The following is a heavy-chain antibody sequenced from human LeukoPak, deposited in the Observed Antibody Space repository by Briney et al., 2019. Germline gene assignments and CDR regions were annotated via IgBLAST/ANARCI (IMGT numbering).Heavy chain of an antibody. D-gene: IGHD2-2*01. V-gene: IGHV1-2*02. J-gene: IGHJ4*02. CDR3: ARDLIVVVPAAAFDY. CDR1: GYTFTGYY. Sequence: AASVKVSCKASGYTFTGYYMHWVRQAPGQGLEWMGWINPNSGGTNYAQKFQGRATMTRGPSISTAYVELSRLRSDDTAVYYCARDLIVVVPAAAFDYWGQGTLVTVSS. CDR2: INPNSGGT.